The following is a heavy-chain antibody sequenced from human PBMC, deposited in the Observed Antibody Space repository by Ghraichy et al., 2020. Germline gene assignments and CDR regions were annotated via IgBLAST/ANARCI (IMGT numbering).Heavy chain of an antibody. CDR3: AKASPPLIVVVPAAQTDY. J-gene: IGHJ4*02. CDR1: GFTFSSYA. D-gene: IGHD2-2*01. CDR2: ISGSGGST. Sequence: GESLNISCAASGFTFSSYAMSWVRQAPGKGLEWVSAISGSGGSTYYADPVKGRFTISRDNSKNTLYLQMNSLRAEDTAVYYCAKASPPLIVVVPAAQTDYWGQGTLVTVSS. V-gene: IGHV3-23*01.